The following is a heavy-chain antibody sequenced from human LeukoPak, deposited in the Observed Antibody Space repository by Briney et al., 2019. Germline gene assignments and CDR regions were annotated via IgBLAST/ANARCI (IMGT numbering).Heavy chain of an antibody. CDR1: GFTFSSYG. Sequence: GGSLRLSCAASGFTFSSYGMHWVRRAPGKGLEWVAVISYDGSNKYYADSVKGRFTISRDNSKNTLYLQMNSLRAEDTAVYYCAKADVLLATSFAYWGQGTLVTVSS. CDR3: AKADVLLATSFAY. V-gene: IGHV3-30*18. J-gene: IGHJ4*02. CDR2: ISYDGSNK. D-gene: IGHD5-12*01.